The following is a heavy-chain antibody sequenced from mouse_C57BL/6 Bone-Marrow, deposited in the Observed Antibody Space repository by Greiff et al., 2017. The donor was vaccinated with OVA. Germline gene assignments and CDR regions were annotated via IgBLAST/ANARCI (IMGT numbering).Heavy chain of an antibody. Sequence: VQLQQSGAELVKPGASVKISCKASGYAFSSYWMNWVKQRPGQGLEWIGQIYPGDGDTNYNGKFKGKATLTADKSSSTAYMQLSSLTSEDSAVYFCASAVWLRPYYFDYWGQGTTLTVSS. D-gene: IGHD2-2*01. CDR2: IYPGDGDT. CDR3: ASAVWLRPYYFDY. V-gene: IGHV1-80*01. J-gene: IGHJ2*01. CDR1: GYAFSSYW.